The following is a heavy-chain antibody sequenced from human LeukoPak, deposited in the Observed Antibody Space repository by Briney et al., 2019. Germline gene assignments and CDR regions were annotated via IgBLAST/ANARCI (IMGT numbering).Heavy chain of an antibody. CDR2: ISFDGSNK. CDR1: GFTFSNYA. Sequence: GRSLRLSCAASGFTFSNYAMHWVRQAPGKGLEWVAVISFDGSNKYYIDSVKGRFTISRDNSKNTLYLQMNSLRAGDTAVYYCARDTGYSKRPHFYYGMDVWGQGTTVTVSS. CDR3: ARDTGYSKRPHFYYGMDV. J-gene: IGHJ6*02. V-gene: IGHV3-30-3*01. D-gene: IGHD4-11*01.